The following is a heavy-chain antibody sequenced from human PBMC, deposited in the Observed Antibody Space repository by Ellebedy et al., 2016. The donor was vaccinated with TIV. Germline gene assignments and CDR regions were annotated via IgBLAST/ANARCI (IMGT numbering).Heavy chain of an antibody. Sequence: MPSETLSLTCAVFGGSFSGYYWSWIRQYPGKGLAYIGYIYDTGNTNYNPSLKRRVTISVDTSKNQFSLKLNSVTTADTAVYYCARGRRGYTYGLVFDSWGQGTLVTVSS. V-gene: IGHV4-59*01. D-gene: IGHD5-18*01. CDR1: GGSFSGYY. J-gene: IGHJ4*02. CDR2: IYDTGNT. CDR3: ARGRRGYTYGLVFDS.